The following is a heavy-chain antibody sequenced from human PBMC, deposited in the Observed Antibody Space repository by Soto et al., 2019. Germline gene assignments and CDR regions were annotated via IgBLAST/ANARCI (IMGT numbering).Heavy chain of an antibody. CDR2: IIPIFGTA. D-gene: IGHD2-2*02. CDR3: ARIVVVPAAIYYYYYGMDV. CDR1: GGTFSSYA. J-gene: IGHJ6*02. V-gene: IGHV1-69*01. Sequence: QVQLVQFGAEVKKPGSSVKVSCKASGGTFSSYAISWVRQAPGQGLEWMGGIIPIFGTANYAQKFQGRVTITADESTSTAYMELSSLRSEDTAVYYCARIVVVPAAIYYYYYGMDVWGQGTTVTVSS.